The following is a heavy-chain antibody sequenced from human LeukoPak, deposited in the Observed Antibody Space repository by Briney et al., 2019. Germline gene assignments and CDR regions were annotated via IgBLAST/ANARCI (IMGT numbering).Heavy chain of an antibody. V-gene: IGHV3-21*04. J-gene: IGHJ5*02. CDR3: AKGPNWFDP. CDR2: ISSSGSYI. Sequence: GGSLRLSCTASGFTFSRYSMNWVRQAPGKGLEWVSSISSSGSYIYYADSVKGRFTLSRDNAKNSLHLQMNSLRAEDTALYYCAKGPNWFDPWGQGTLVTVSS. CDR1: GFTFSRYS.